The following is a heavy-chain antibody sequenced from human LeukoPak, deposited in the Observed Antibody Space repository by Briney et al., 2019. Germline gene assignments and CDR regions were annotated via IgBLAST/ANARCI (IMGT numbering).Heavy chain of an antibody. CDR3: ARDILFGGSFHFDY. J-gene: IGHJ4*02. V-gene: IGHV4-4*07. D-gene: IGHD1-26*01. Sequence: SETLSLTCTVSGGSISSEWWSWIRKPAGKGLEWIGRIYISGSANYNPSLKSRVTMSLDTSKNQFSLNLSPVTAADTAVYYCARDILFGGSFHFDYWGQGTLVTVSS. CDR1: GGSISSEW. CDR2: IYISGSA.